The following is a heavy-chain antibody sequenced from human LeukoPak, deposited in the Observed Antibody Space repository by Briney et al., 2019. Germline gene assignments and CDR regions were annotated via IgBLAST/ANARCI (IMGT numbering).Heavy chain of an antibody. J-gene: IGHJ6*03. CDR1: GFTFGDYA. V-gene: IGHV3-49*03. CDR2: IRSKAYGGTT. CDR3: TRDRGDNLYYYYYYMDV. D-gene: IGHD4-17*01. Sequence: GGSLRLSCTASGFTFGDYAMSWFRQAPGKGLEWVGFIRSKAYGGTTEYAASVKGRFTISRDDSKSIAYLQMNSLKTEDTAVYYCTRDRGDNLYYYYYYMDVWGKGTTVTVSS.